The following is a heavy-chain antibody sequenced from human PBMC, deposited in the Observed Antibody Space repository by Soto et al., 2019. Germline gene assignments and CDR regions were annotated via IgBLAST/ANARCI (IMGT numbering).Heavy chain of an antibody. CDR2: ISAYNGNT. CDR1: GYTFTSYG. V-gene: IGHV1-18*01. Sequence: ASVKVSCKASGYTFTSYGISWVRQAPGQGLEWMGWISAYNGNTNYAQKLQGRVTMTTDTSTSTAYMELRSLRSDDTAVYYCARDTKDTAMVTRGPDYWGQGTLVTVSS. J-gene: IGHJ4*02. D-gene: IGHD5-18*01. CDR3: ARDTKDTAMVTRGPDY.